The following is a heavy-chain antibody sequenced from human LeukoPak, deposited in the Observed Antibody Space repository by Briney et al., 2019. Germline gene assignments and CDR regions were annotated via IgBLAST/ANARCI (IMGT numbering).Heavy chain of an antibody. D-gene: IGHD2-2*02. V-gene: IGHV1-24*01. Sequence: ASVKVSCKVSGYTLTELSMHWVRQAPGKGLEWMGGFDPEDGETIYAQKFQGRVTMTEDTSTDTAYMELSSLRSEDTAVYYCATRGSRYCSSTSCYRGHSTRADYYYYYMDVWGKGTTVTVSS. CDR3: ATRGSRYCSSTSCYRGHSTRADYYYYYMDV. CDR2: FDPEDGET. J-gene: IGHJ6*03. CDR1: GYTLTELS.